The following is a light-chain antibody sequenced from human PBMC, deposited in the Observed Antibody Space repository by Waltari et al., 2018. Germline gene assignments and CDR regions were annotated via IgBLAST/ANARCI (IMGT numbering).Light chain of an antibody. J-gene: IGLJ1*01. CDR1: SSDVGTYDY. V-gene: IGLV2-14*03. CDR2: DVT. CDR3: SSYTTSSTVYV. Sequence: GQSITISCTGTSSDVGTYDYVSWYQQHPGKAPKLMIYDVTKRPSGIANRFSGSKSGNTASLTISGLQAEDEADYYCSSYTTSSTVYVFGTGTKVTVL.